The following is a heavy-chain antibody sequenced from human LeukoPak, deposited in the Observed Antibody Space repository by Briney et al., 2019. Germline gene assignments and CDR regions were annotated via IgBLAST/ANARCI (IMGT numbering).Heavy chain of an antibody. Sequence: GASVKVSCKASGGTFSSYAISWVRQAPGQGLEWRGGIIPIFGTANYAQKFQGRVTITADESTSTAYMELSSLRSEDTAVYYCARDSGVATIGRWFDPWGQGTLVTVSS. V-gene: IGHV1-69*13. CDR2: IIPIFGTA. CDR3: ARDSGVATIGRWFDP. CDR1: GGTFSSYA. D-gene: IGHD5-12*01. J-gene: IGHJ5*02.